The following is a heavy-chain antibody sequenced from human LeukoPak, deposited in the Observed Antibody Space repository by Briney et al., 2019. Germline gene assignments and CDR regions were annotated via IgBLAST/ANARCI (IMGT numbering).Heavy chain of an antibody. CDR1: GFTFSGSA. D-gene: IGHD6-19*01. V-gene: IGHV3-64*04. J-gene: IGHJ4*02. CDR3: ARSYTSDWYSDS. Sequence: GGSLRLSCAASGFTFSGSAMHWVRQASGKGLEWVSAISGSGGSTYYADSVKGRFTISRDNSKNTLYLQMNSLRAEDTAVYYCARSYTSDWYSDSWGQGTLVTVSS. CDR2: ISGSGGST.